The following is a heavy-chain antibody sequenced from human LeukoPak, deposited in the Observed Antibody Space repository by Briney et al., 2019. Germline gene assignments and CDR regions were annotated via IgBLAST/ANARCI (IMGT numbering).Heavy chain of an antibody. CDR1: GFTFSSYW. Sequence: GGSLRLSCAASGFTFSSYWMSWVRQAPGKGLEWVANIKQDGSEKYYVDSVKGRFTISGDNAKNSLYLQMNSLRAEDTAVYYCARYYGDYKDAFDIWGQGTMVTVSS. CDR3: ARYYGDYKDAFDI. V-gene: IGHV3-7*01. D-gene: IGHD4-17*01. J-gene: IGHJ3*02. CDR2: IKQDGSEK.